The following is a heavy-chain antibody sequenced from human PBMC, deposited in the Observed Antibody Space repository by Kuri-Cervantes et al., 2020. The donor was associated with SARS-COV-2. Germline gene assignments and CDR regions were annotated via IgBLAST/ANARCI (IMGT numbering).Heavy chain of an antibody. CDR2: INWNGGST. V-gene: IGHV3-20*04. D-gene: IGHD2-15*01. J-gene: IGHJ5*02. Sequence: GESLKISCAASGFTVSSNYMSWVRQAPGKGLEWVSGINWNGGSTGYADSVKGRFTISRDNAKNSLYLQMNSLRAEDTALYYCARDPAGYCSGGSCYSENWFDPWGQGTLVTVSS. CDR1: GFTVSSNY. CDR3: ARDPAGYCSGGSCYSENWFDP.